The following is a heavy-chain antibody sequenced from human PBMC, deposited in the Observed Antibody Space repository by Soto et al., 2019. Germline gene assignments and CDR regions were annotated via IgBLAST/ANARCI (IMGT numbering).Heavy chain of an antibody. CDR3: SNGLSSIAEAGATLDF. Sequence: GGSLRLSCPVSGFIFSNYAMHWVRQAPGKGLEFVSAISTDGGDTYYADSVKGRFTISRDNSKDTLYLQMSSLTVGDTAVYYCSNGLSSIAEAGATLDFRGQGMLVTVSS. D-gene: IGHD6-19*01. V-gene: IGHV3-64D*08. CDR2: ISTDGGDT. J-gene: IGHJ4*02. CDR1: GFIFSNYA.